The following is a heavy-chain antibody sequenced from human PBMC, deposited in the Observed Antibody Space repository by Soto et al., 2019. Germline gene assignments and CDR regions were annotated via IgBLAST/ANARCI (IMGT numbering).Heavy chain of an antibody. V-gene: IGHV3-23*01. CDR1: GFTFSSYA. CDR3: ARSSSSSGP. CDR2: ISDSGTST. D-gene: IGHD6-6*01. Sequence: EVQLLESGGSLVQPGGSLRLSCAASGFTFSSYAMSWVRQGPGKGLEWVSAISDSGTSTYYADSVKGRFTISRDNSKSTLYLQMNSPRDEDTATYYCARSSSSSGPWGQGTLVSVSS. J-gene: IGHJ4*02.